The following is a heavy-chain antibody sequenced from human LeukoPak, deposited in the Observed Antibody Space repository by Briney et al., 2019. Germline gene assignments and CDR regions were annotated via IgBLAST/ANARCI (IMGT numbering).Heavy chain of an antibody. V-gene: IGHV4-59*01. CDR1: GGSISNYY. J-gene: IGHJ4*02. D-gene: IGHD3-3*01. CDR3: ARGVVITYFDY. Sequence: PSETLSLTCTVSGGSISNYYWSWIRQPPGRGLEWIGYIYYSGSVNYNPSLKSRVTISVDTPKNQFSLRLSSVTAADTAIYYCARGVVITYFDYWGQGSLVTVSS. CDR2: IYYSGSV.